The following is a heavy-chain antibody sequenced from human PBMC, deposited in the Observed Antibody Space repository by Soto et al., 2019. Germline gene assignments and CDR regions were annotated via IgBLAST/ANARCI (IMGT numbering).Heavy chain of an antibody. CDR1: RFRFSDYY. J-gene: IGHJ6*02. CDR3: ASSEGNYYYYGMDV. Sequence: LRLSCEASRFRFSDYYMSWVRQAPGKGLEWVSFISSSGTTIYYADSVKGRFTISRDNAKNSLFLQMNSLRVEDTAVYYCASSEGNYYYYGMDVWGQGTTVTVSS. CDR2: ISSSGTTI. V-gene: IGHV3-11*01.